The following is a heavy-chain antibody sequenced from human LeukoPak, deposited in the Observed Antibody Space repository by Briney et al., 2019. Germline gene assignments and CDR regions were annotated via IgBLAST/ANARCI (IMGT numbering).Heavy chain of an antibody. Sequence: ASVKVSCKVSGYTLTELSMHWVRQAPGKGLEWMGGIIPIFGTANYAQKFQGRVTITADESTSTAYMELSSLRSEDTAVYYCARGPDYGDYEGPNFDYWGQGTLVTVSS. CDR2: IIPIFGTA. CDR1: GYTLTELS. J-gene: IGHJ4*02. CDR3: ARGPDYGDYEGPNFDY. V-gene: IGHV1-69*13. D-gene: IGHD4-17*01.